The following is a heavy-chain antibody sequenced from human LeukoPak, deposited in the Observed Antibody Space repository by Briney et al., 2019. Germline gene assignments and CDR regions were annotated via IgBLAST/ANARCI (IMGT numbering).Heavy chain of an antibody. V-gene: IGHV3-30*18. CDR2: ISYDGSNK. D-gene: IGHD4-23*01. CDR3: AKERKLLPFDC. Sequence: PGGSLRLSCAASGFTFSSYGMHWVRQAPGKGLERVAVISYDGSNKYYADSVKGRFTISRDNSKNTLYLQMNSLRAEDTAVYYCAKERKLLPFDCWGQGTLVTVSS. CDR1: GFTFSSYG. J-gene: IGHJ4*02.